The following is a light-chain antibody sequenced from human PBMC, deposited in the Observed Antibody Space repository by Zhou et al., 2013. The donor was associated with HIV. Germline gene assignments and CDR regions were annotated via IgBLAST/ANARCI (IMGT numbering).Light chain of an antibody. CDR3: QQYNNWPPLT. V-gene: IGKV3-15*01. Sequence: EIVLTQSPGTLSLSPGERATLSCRASQNVKSNYLAWYQQKPGQAPRLLIYDTSSRATGIPARFSGSGSGTEFTLTISSLQSEDFAVYFCQQYNNWPPLTFGGGTKVEIK. J-gene: IGKJ4*01. CDR1: QNVKSN. CDR2: DTS.